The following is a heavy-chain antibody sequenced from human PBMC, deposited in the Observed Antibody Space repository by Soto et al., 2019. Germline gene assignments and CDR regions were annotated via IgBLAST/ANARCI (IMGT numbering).Heavy chain of an antibody. J-gene: IGHJ6*03. V-gene: IGHV4-59*01. CDR1: GGSISSYC. Sequence: TLSLTCAVSGGSISSYCWSWIRQPPGKGLEWIGYIYYSGSTNYNPSLKSRVTISVDTSKNQFSLKLSSVTAADTAVYYCARDSSGASPLYYDFWSGYYRGGGYYYMDVWGKGTTVTVSS. CDR3: ARDSSGASPLYYDFWSGYYRGGGYYYMDV. D-gene: IGHD3-3*01. CDR2: IYYSGST.